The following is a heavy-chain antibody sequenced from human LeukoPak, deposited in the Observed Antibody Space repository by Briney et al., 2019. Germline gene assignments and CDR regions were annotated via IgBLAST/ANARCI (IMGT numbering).Heavy chain of an antibody. J-gene: IGHJ4*02. CDR2: ISISSSYT. V-gene: IGHV3-11*06. D-gene: IGHD2-21*01. CDR1: GFTFSDYY. CDR3: AREVRSPYYDY. Sequence: PGGSLRLSCAASGFTFSDYYMSWIRQAPGKGREWGSYISISSSYTNYADSVKCRFTTSRDNAKNSLYLQMNSLRAEDTAVYYCAREVRSPYYDYWGQGTLVTVSS.